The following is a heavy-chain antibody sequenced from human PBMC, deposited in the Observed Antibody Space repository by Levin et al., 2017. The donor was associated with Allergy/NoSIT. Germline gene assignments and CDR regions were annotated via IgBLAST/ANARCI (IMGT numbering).Heavy chain of an antibody. J-gene: IGHJ5*02. Sequence: LSLTCAASGFTFSASVMHWVRQASGKGLEWVGRIRDKANNYATAYAASVKGRFSISRDDSKKMAYLQMNSLKTEDTAVYYCTRFPSPSMVTTYGFDPWGQGTLVTVSS. CDR3: TRFPSPSMVTTYGFDP. D-gene: IGHD4/OR15-4a*01. CDR1: GFTFSASV. CDR2: IRDKANNYAT. V-gene: IGHV3-73*01.